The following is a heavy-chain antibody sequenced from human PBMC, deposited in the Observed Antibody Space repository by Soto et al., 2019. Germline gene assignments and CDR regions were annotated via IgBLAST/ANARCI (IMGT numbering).Heavy chain of an antibody. D-gene: IGHD6-19*01. Sequence: ASVKVSCKASGYTFTSYGISWVRQAPGQGLEWMGWISAYNGNTNYAQKLQCRVTMTTDTSTSTAYLELRSLRSDDTAVYYCASLNGYSSGRSRYWENWFEPWGQGTLVTVSS. V-gene: IGHV1-18*01. CDR3: ASLNGYSSGRSRYWENWFEP. CDR1: GYTFTSYG. J-gene: IGHJ5*02. CDR2: ISAYNGNT.